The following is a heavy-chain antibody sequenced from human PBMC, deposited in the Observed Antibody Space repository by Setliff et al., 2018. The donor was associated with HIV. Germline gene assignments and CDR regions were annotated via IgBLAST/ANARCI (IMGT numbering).Heavy chain of an antibody. Sequence: LRLSCATSGFTFSTYAMNWVRQAPGKGLEWVGFIRSKAYGGTTEYAASVKGRFTISRDDSKSIAYLQMNSLKTEDTAVYYCTRDRPYSSGWYRLDYWGQGTLVTVSS. J-gene: IGHJ4*02. V-gene: IGHV3-49*04. CDR3: TRDRPYSSGWYRLDY. CDR1: GFTFSTYA. CDR2: IRSKAYGGTT. D-gene: IGHD6-19*01.